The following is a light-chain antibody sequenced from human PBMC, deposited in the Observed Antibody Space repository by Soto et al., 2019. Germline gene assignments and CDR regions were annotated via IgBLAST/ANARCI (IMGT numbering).Light chain of an antibody. V-gene: IGKV1-39*01. Sequence: DIEMTQSPSSLSASVGDTVTITCRASQSITSYLNWYQKKPGKAPKLLIFASSSLQSGVPSRFGGSTSGTDFALTISNLQPEAFATYYCQQSYSSPFTFGPGTKVDIK. CDR3: QQSYSSPFT. CDR2: ASS. J-gene: IGKJ3*01. CDR1: QSITSY.